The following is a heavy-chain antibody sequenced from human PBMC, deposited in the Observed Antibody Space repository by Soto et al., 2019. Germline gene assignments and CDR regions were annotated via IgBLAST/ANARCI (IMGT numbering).Heavy chain of an antibody. CDR1: GHSISGGSYS. J-gene: IGHJ5*02. CDR2: IYHSGTT. Sequence: SETLSLTCALSGHSISGGSYSGSWIRQTPGKGLEWIGYIYHSGTTYYNPSLKSRVTISVDRSKNQCSLKLSSVTAADTAVYYCARRTVHSYYSSGYTNWFDPWGQGTLVTVSS. V-gene: IGHV4-30-2*01. CDR3: ARRTVHSYYSSGYTNWFDP. D-gene: IGHD3-22*01.